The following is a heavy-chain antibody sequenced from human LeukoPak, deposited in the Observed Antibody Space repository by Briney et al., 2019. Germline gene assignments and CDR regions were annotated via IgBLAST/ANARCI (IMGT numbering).Heavy chain of an antibody. V-gene: IGHV3-23*01. J-gene: IGHJ6*02. CDR3: ARENYYDSSGYRLIYGMDV. Sequence: GGSLRLSCAASGFTFSSYAMSWVRQAPGKGLEWVSAISGSGGSTYYADSVKGRFTISRDNSKNTLYLQMNSLRAEDTAVYYCARENYYDSSGYRLIYGMDVWGQGTTVTVSS. D-gene: IGHD3-22*01. CDR1: GFTFSSYA. CDR2: ISGSGGST.